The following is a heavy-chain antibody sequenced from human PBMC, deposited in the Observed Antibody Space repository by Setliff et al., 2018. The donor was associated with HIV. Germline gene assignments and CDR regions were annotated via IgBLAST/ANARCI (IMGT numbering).Heavy chain of an antibody. CDR2: INPNSGAT. Sequence: ASVKVSCKASGYFFTDYYIHWVRQAPAQGLEWMGWINPNSGATNYAQKFQGRVTMTRATSISTAYMDLSRLRSDDTAVYYCARDRIEGATDAFDIWGQGTMVTVSS. CDR3: ARDRIEGATDAFDI. CDR1: GYFFTDYY. D-gene: IGHD1-26*01. V-gene: IGHV1-2*02. J-gene: IGHJ3*02.